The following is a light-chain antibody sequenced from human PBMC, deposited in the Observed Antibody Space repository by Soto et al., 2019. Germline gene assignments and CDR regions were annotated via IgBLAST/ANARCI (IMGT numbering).Light chain of an antibody. Sequence: EIVMTQSPATLSVSPGEKATLSCRASQSVSNNLAWFQQKPGQVPRLLIYGASNRATGVSARFSGSGSGTDFTLTISELEPEDFAVYYCQLYHWSLTWTFGPGTKVDIK. CDR2: GAS. CDR1: QSVSNN. V-gene: IGKV3-15*01. CDR3: QLYHWSLTWT. J-gene: IGKJ1*01.